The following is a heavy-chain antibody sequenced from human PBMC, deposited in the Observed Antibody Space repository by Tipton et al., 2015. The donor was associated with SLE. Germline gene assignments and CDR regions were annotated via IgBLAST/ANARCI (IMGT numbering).Heavy chain of an antibody. Sequence: SLRLSCAASGFTFSNAWMSWVRQAPGKGLEWVANIKQDGSEKYYVDSVKGRFTISRDNAKNSLYLQMNSLRAEDTAVYYCASPLAAGRFDYWGQGTLVTVSS. J-gene: IGHJ4*02. CDR2: IKQDGSEK. CDR1: GFTFSNAW. V-gene: IGHV3-7*01. D-gene: IGHD6-13*01. CDR3: ASPLAAGRFDY.